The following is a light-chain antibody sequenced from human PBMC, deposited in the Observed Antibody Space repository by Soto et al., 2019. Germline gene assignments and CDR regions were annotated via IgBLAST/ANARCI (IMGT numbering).Light chain of an antibody. J-gene: IGLJ2*01. V-gene: IGLV2-14*03. CDR1: SSDVGGYNY. CDR3: TSYTTSSTSVV. Sequence: QSALTQPASVSGSPGQSITISCTGTSSDVGGYNYVSWYQHHPGNAPQLIIYDVSNRPSGVSSRFSGSKSGNTASLTISGLQAEDEADYYCTSYTTSSTSVVFGGGTKLTVL. CDR2: DVS.